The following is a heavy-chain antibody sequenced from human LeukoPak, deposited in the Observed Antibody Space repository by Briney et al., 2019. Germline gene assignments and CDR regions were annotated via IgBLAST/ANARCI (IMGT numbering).Heavy chain of an antibody. CDR1: GGSFSGYY. CDR2: INHSGRT. V-gene: IGHV4-34*01. CDR3: ARVVTWGYYYDSRGYYFGPYFFDY. D-gene: IGHD3-22*01. J-gene: IGHJ4*02. Sequence: SETLSLTCAVYGGSFSGYYWSWIRQPPGKGLEWIGEINHSGRTNYNPSLKRRVTISVDTSKNQFSLKLSSVTAADTAVYYCARVVTWGYYYDSRGYYFGPYFFDYWGQGTLVTVSS.